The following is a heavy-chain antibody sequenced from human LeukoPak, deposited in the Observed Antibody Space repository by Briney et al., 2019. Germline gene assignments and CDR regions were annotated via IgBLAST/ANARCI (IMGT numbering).Heavy chain of an antibody. V-gene: IGHV3-21*01. CDR2: ITSSGAYI. CDR1: GFTFSSFS. D-gene: IGHD5-24*01. Sequence: GFLRLSWAASGFTFSSFSIRWVRPASGEGLELVSSITSSGAYIDYADSVKDRFTISRDNAKNSLYLQMNSLRAEDTAVYYCARVTFGATTNNYYFYHMDVWGKGTSVTVSS. CDR3: ARVTFGATTNNYYFYHMDV. J-gene: IGHJ6*03.